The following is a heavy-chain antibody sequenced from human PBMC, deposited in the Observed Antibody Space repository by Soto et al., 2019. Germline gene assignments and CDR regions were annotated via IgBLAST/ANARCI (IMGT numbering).Heavy chain of an antibody. CDR2: ISAYNGNT. D-gene: IGHD3-16*02. Sequence: VASVKVSCKASGYTFTSYGISWVRQAPGQGLEWMGWISAYNGNTNYAQKFQGKVTMTTDTSTSTVYMGLSSLRSEDTAVYYCARSYYDYVWGSYSSAHFDYWGQGTLVTVSS. CDR3: ARSYYDYVWGSYSSAHFDY. J-gene: IGHJ4*02. V-gene: IGHV1-18*01. CDR1: GYTFTSYG.